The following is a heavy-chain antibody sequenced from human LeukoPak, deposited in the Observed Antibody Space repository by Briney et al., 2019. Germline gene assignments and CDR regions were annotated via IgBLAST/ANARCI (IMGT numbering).Heavy chain of an antibody. CDR3: ARGCSSGIDY. CDR2: INHSGST. V-gene: IGHV4-34*01. D-gene: IGHD2-2*01. Sequence: SETLSLTCAVYGGSFSDYYWSWIRQPPGKGLEWIGEINHSGSTNYNPSLKSRVTISVDTSKNQFSLKLSSVTAADTAVYYCARGCSSGIDYWGQGTLVTVSS. J-gene: IGHJ4*02. CDR1: GGSFSDYY.